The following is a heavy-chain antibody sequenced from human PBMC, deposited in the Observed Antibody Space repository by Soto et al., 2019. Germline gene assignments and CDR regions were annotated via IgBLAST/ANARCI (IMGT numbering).Heavy chain of an antibody. Sequence: GASVKVSCKASGYTFTGYYMHWVRQAPGQGLEWMGWINPNSGGTNYAQKFQGWVTMTRDTSISTAYMKLSRLRSDDTAVYYCARGTPNGQYNWFDPWGQGTLVTVSS. J-gene: IGHJ5*02. CDR2: INPNSGGT. V-gene: IGHV1-2*04. CDR3: ARGTPNGQYNWFDP. D-gene: IGHD2-2*01. CDR1: GYTFTGYY.